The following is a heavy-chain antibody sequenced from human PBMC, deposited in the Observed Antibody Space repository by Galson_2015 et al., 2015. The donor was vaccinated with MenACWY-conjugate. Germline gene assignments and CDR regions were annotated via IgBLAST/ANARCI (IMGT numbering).Heavy chain of an antibody. D-gene: IGHD2-21*02. CDR1: GLNFSSDN. V-gene: IGHV3-33*01. Sequence: SLRLSCAPSGLNFSSDNMYWVRQAPGKGPEWVAVIWYDGSDKYYADSVKGRFTISRDNSKDTLYLQMNNLRAEDTAVYFCARGVTWPTAYFDHWGLGTLVTVSS. J-gene: IGHJ4*02. CDR2: IWYDGSDK. CDR3: ARGVTWPTAYFDH.